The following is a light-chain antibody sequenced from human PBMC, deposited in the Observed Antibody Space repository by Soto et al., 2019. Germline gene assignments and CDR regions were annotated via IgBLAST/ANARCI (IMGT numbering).Light chain of an antibody. J-gene: IGKJ1*01. CDR1: QSISTY. CDR2: AAS. V-gene: IGKV1-39*01. Sequence: DIQMTQSPSSLSASVGDRVTITCRASQSISTYLHWYQQKPGKAPNLLIYAASTLQSGVPSRFSGSGSGTGFTLAISSLQPDDFATYYCQQYHSFSWTFGQGTKVDIK. CDR3: QQYHSFSWT.